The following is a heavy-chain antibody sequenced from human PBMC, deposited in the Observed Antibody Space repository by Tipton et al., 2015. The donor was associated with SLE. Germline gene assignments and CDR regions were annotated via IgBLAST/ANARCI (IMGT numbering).Heavy chain of an antibody. CDR3: ARQSFYGDHGNYFDC. Sequence: TLSLTCAVYGGSFSDYYWSWIRQPPGKGLGWIGEISHSGSTNYNPSLESRVTISVDTSKNQLSLKLSSVTAADTAVYYCARQSFYGDHGNYFDCWGQGTLVTVSS. CDR1: GGSFSDYY. J-gene: IGHJ4*02. CDR2: ISHSGST. V-gene: IGHV4-34*01. D-gene: IGHD4-17*01.